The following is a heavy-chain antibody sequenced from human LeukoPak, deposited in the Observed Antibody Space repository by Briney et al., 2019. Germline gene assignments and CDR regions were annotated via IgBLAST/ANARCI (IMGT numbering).Heavy chain of an antibody. V-gene: IGHV1-2*02. CDR2: INPNSGGT. D-gene: IGHD1-26*01. J-gene: IGHJ3*02. Sequence: ASVKVSCKASGYTFTGYYMHWVRQAPGQGLEWMGWINPNSGGTNYAQKFQGRVTMTRDTSISTAYMELSRLRSDDTAVYYCARGGSYNYGFDAFDIWGQGTMVTASS. CDR1: GYTFTGYY. CDR3: ARGGSYNYGFDAFDI.